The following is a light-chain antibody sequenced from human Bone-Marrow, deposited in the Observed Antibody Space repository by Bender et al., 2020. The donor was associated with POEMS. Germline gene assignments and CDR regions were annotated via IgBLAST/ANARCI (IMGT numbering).Light chain of an antibody. V-gene: IGLV2-14*01. J-gene: IGLJ2*01. Sequence: QSALTQPASVSGSPGQSITISCTGTSSDVGSHKFVYWYQQHPGKAPKLMIYDVSNRPSGVSNSFSGSKSGNSDSLNISGLQAEDEADYYCRSYTRSSTLVVFGGGTRLTVL. CDR3: RSYTRSSTLVV. CDR2: DVS. CDR1: SSDVGSHKF.